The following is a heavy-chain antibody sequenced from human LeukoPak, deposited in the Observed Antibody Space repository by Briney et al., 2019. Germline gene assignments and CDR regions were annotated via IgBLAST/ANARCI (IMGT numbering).Heavy chain of an antibody. CDR2: IYYSGST. D-gene: IGHD6-19*01. CDR1: GGSISSYY. J-gene: IGHJ4*02. Sequence: PSETLSLTCTVSGGSISSYYWSWIRQPPGKGLEWIGYIYYSGSTKYNPSVKSRITLSVDTPKNQFSLNLTSVTAADTAIYYCARHVKIPVAGFDYWGQGTPVTVSS. V-gene: IGHV4-59*08. CDR3: ARHVKIPVAGFDY.